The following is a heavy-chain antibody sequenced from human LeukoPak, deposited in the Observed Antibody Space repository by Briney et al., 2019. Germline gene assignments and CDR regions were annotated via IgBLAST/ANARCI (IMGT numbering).Heavy chain of an antibody. CDR3: ARWGFKYRRAFDI. Sequence: PSETLSLTCTVSGGSISSSSYYWGWIRQPPGKGLEWIGSIYYSGSTYYNPSLKSRVTISVDTSKNQFSLKLSSVTAADTAVYYCARWGFKYRRAFDIWGQGTMVTVSS. V-gene: IGHV4-39*01. CDR1: GGSISSSSYY. D-gene: IGHD3-16*01. J-gene: IGHJ3*02. CDR2: IYYSGST.